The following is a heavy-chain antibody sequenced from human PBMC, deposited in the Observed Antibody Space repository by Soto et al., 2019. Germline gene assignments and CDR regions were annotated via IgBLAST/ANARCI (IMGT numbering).Heavy chain of an antibody. J-gene: IGHJ4*02. CDR2: ISAYNGNT. V-gene: IGHV1-18*01. CDR1: GYTFTSYG. CDR3: ARALDYDILTGYYFDY. Sequence: ASVKVSCKASGYTFTSYGISWVRQAPGQGLEWMGWISAYNGNTNYAQKLQGRVTMTTDTSTSTAYMELRSLRSDDTALYYCARALDYDILTGYYFDYWGQGTLVTVSS. D-gene: IGHD3-9*01.